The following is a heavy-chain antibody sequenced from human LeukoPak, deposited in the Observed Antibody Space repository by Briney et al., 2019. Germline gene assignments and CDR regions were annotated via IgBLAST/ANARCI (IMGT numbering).Heavy chain of an antibody. CDR2: LIPNFGTA. Sequence: ASVKVSCKASGGTFSTYAITWVRQAPGQGLEWMGGLIPNFGTARGAQKFQGRVTITADESTSTVYMELSSLRSEDTAVYYCAIRGGYNYNYFDYWGQGTLVTVSS. D-gene: IGHD5-24*01. CDR3: AIRGGYNYNYFDY. CDR1: GGTFSTYA. V-gene: IGHV1-69*13. J-gene: IGHJ4*02.